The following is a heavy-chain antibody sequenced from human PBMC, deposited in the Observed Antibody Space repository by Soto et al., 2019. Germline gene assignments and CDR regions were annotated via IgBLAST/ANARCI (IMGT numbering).Heavy chain of an antibody. CDR3: GTLLHPSIDPRLSCFDP. CDR2: VNHSGNT. D-gene: IGHD6-6*01. V-gene: IGHV4-34*01. Sequence: PSETLSLTCAVYGGSFSGYKWSWIRQPPGKGLEWIGEVNHSGNTKYNPSLKSRVTISGDRSKKQFSRKLSSVTAAETGIYYCGTLLHPSIDPRLSCFDPWGQGTPVTVSS. CDR1: GGSFSGYK. J-gene: IGHJ5*02.